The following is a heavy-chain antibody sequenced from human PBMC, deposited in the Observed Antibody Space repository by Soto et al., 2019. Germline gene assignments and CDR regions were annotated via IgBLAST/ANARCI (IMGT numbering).Heavy chain of an antibody. CDR3: HVGLIVVVPTFDY. CDR1: GFTLSSYW. CDR2: IKQDGSEK. Sequence: PGGSLRLSCAASGFTLSSYWMSWVRQAPGKGLEWVANIKQDGSEKYYVDSVKGRFTISRDNAKNSLYLQMNSLRAEDTAVYYCHVGLIVVVPTFDYWGQGTLVTVSS. J-gene: IGHJ4*02. D-gene: IGHD3-22*01. V-gene: IGHV3-7*01.